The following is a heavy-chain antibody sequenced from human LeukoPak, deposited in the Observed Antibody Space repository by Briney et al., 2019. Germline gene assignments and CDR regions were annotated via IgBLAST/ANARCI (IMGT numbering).Heavy chain of an antibody. Sequence: TPGGSLRLSCAASGFTFSTYSMNWVRQAPGKGLEWVSSISSSSSYIYYADSVKGRFTISRDNAKNSLYLQMNSLRAEDTAVYYCARDLTGWGAFDIWGQGTMVTVSS. CDR3: ARDLTGWGAFDI. CDR2: ISSSSSYI. D-gene: IGHD3-9*01. J-gene: IGHJ3*02. CDR1: GFTFSTYS. V-gene: IGHV3-21*01.